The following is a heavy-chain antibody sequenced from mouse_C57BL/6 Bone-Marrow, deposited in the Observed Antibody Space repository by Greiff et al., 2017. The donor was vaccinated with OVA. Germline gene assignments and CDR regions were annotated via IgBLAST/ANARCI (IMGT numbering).Heavy chain of an antibody. J-gene: IGHJ3*01. CDR1: GFTFSSYA. CDR3: ARDRDDYDWFAY. CDR2: ISDGGSYT. V-gene: IGHV5-4*01. D-gene: IGHD2-4*01. Sequence: DVMLVESGGGLVKPGGSLKLSCAASGFTFSSYAMSWVRQTPEKRLEWVATISDGGSYTYYPDNVKGRFTISRDNAKNNLYLQMSHLKSEDTAMYYCARDRDDYDWFAYWGQGTLVTVSA.